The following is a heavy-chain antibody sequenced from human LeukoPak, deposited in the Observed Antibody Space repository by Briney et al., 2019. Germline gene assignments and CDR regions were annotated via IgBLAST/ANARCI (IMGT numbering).Heavy chain of an antibody. CDR2: IRYDGSNK. CDR3: AKDMTVTKGYYYYMDV. Sequence: QSGGPLRLSCAASGFTFSSYGMLWVRRAPGKGRVGVAFIRYDGSNKYYADSVKGRFTISRDNSKNTLYLQMNSLRAEDTAVYYCAKDMTVTKGYYYYMDVWGKGTTVTVSS. J-gene: IGHJ6*03. CDR1: GFTFSSYG. D-gene: IGHD4-17*01. V-gene: IGHV3-30*02.